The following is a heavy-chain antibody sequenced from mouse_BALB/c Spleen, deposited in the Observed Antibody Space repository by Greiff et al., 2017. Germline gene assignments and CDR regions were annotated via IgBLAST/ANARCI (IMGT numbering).Heavy chain of an antibody. D-gene: IGHD2-3*01. CDR2: ILPGSGST. CDR1: GYTFSSYW. V-gene: IGHV1-9*01. CDR3: ARRDGYYRYYAMDY. Sequence: VKLVESGAELMKPGASVKISCKATGYTFSSYWIEWVKQRPGHGLEWIGEILPGSGSTNYNEKFKGKATFTADTSSNTAYMQLSSLTSEDSAVYYCARRDGYYRYYAMDYWGQGTSVTVSS. J-gene: IGHJ4*01.